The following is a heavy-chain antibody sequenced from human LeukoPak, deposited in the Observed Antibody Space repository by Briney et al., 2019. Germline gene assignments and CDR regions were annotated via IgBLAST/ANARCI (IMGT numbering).Heavy chain of an antibody. CDR3: ATGSVRWDIVVVPAAVFDY. D-gene: IGHD2-2*01. CDR2: FDPEDGET. CDR1: GYTLTELS. V-gene: IGHV1-24*01. Sequence: ASVKVSCKVSGYTLTELSMHWVRQAPGKGLEWMGGFDPEDGETIYAQKFQGRVTMTEDTSTDTAYMELSSLRSEDTAVYYCATGSVRWDIVVVPAAVFDYWGQGTLVTVSS. J-gene: IGHJ4*02.